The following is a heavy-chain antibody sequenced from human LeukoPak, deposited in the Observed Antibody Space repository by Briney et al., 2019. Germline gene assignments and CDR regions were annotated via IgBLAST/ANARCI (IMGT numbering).Heavy chain of an antibody. D-gene: IGHD5-12*01. Sequence: ASVKVSCKASGYTFTSYGISWVRQAPGQGLEWMGWISAYNGNTNYAQKLQGRATMTTDTSTSTAYMELRSLRSDDTAVYYCARAATAGLVLYYYYGMDVWGQGTTVTVSS. CDR3: ARAATAGLVLYYYYGMDV. CDR2: ISAYNGNT. J-gene: IGHJ6*02. V-gene: IGHV1-18*01. CDR1: GYTFTSYG.